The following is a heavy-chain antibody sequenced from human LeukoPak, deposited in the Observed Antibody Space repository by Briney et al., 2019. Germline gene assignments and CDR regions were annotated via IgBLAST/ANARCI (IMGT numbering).Heavy chain of an antibody. J-gene: IGHJ4*02. CDR1: GGPISSGDYY. D-gene: IGHD6-19*01. CDR3: ARGQQWLPHFDY. CDR2: IYYRGRT. V-gene: IGHV4-30-4*08. Sequence: PSQTLSLTCTVSGGPISSGDYYWSWIRQPPGKGLEWIGYIYYRGRTYYNPSLKSRVTISVDTSKNQFSLKLSSVTAADTAVYYCARGQQWLPHFDYWGQGTLVTVSS.